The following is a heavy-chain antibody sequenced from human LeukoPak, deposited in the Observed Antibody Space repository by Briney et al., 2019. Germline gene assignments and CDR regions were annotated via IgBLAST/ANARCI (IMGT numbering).Heavy chain of an antibody. V-gene: IGHV4-59*01. CDR1: AGSISSYF. Sequence: PSETLSLTCTVSAGSISSYFWSWIRQPPGKRLEWIGYIHYSGRTDYNPSLKSRDAMSLDTSKNNFSLTLTSATAADTAVYYCARGNTEFSSSRNWFNPWGRGSRVTVSS. CDR2: IHYSGRT. CDR3: ARGNTEFSSSRNWFNP. J-gene: IGHJ5*02. D-gene: IGHD6-13*01.